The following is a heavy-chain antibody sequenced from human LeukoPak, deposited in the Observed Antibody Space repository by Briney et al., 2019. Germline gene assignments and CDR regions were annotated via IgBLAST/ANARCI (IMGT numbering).Heavy chain of an antibody. J-gene: IGHJ4*02. CDR2: MNPNSGNT. D-gene: IGHD6-13*01. Sequence: GASVKVTCKASGYTFTSYDINWVRQATEQGLEWMGWMNPNSGNTGYAQKFQGRVTITRNTSISTAYMELSSLRSEDTAVYYCARGRSLRGQQLVPMGYWGQGTLVTASS. CDR3: ARGRSLRGQQLVPMGY. V-gene: IGHV1-8*03. CDR1: GYTFTSYD.